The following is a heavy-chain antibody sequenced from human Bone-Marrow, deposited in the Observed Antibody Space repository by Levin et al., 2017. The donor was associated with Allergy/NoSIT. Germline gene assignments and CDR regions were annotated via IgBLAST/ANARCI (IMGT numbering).Heavy chain of an antibody. J-gene: IGHJ6*02. CDR2: INPNSGGT. D-gene: IGHD3-3*01. CDR1: GYTFTGYY. Sequence: VASVKVSCKASGYTFTGYYMHWVRQAPGQGLEWMGWINPNSGGTNYAQKFQGWVTMTRDTSISTAYMELSRLRSDDTAVYYCARSTIFGVVPPLYGMDVWGQGTTVTVSS. V-gene: IGHV1-2*04. CDR3: ARSTIFGVVPPLYGMDV.